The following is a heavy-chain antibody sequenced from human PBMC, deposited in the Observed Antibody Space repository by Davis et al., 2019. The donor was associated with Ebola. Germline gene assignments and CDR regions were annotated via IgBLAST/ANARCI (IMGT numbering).Heavy chain of an antibody. CDR2: ISYDGSNK. CDR3: AKDGGEVLEWFYYYYGMDV. CDR1: GFTFSSYG. D-gene: IGHD3-3*01. V-gene: IGHV3-30*18. J-gene: IGHJ6*02. Sequence: GESLKISCAASGFTFSSYGMHWVRQAPGKGLEWVSVISYDGSNKYYADSVKGRFPISRDNSKNTLYLQMNSLRAEDTAVYYCAKDGGEVLEWFYYYYGMDVWGQGTTVTVSS.